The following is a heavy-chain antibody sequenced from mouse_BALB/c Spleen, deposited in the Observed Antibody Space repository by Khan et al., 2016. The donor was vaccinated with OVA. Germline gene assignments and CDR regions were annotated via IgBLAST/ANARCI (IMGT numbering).Heavy chain of an antibody. J-gene: IGHJ3*01. CDR1: GFTFNTYA. V-gene: IGHV10-1*02. CDR2: IKNKSNNYAT. Sequence: EVQLVESGGGLVQPKGSLKLSCAASGFTFNTYAMNWVRQAPGKGLEWVARIKNKSNNYATYYADSVKDRFTISRDDSHSMLYLHMNNVKTEDTAMYYCVRQGYGYSWFVYWGQGTLVTVSA. D-gene: IGHD2-2*01. CDR3: VRQGYGYSWFVY.